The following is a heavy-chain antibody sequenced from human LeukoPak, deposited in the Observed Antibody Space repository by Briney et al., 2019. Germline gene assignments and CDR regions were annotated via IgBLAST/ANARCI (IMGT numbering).Heavy chain of an antibody. J-gene: IGHJ4*02. V-gene: IGHV3-53*01. CDR1: GFSVRSNY. D-gene: IGHD3-9*01. CDR2: IYSGGST. Sequence: HPGVSLRLSCAASGFSVRSNYMTWVRQAPGKGLEWVSVIYSGGSTYCADSVKGRFTISRDNSKNTLYLQMNSLRAEDTAVYYCARGNILTGKYLVYWGQGTLVTVSS. CDR3: ARGNILTGKYLVY.